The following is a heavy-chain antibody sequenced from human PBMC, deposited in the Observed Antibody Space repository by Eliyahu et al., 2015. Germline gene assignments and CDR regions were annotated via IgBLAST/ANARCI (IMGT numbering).Heavy chain of an antibody. J-gene: IGHJ4*02. CDR3: ASEGRDDGSGYSDH. CDR1: RFXFSMSG. CDR2: ISNDGNTK. Sequence: QVHLVESGGGVVQPGRSLRLSCAASRFXFSMSGMPWIRQAPGKGLEGVALISNDGNTKYYGDSVKGRFTVSRDNSKNVMYLQMNSLRVEDTAVYFCASEGRDDGSGYSDHWGQGTLVTVSS. V-gene: IGHV3-30*03. D-gene: IGHD3-22*01.